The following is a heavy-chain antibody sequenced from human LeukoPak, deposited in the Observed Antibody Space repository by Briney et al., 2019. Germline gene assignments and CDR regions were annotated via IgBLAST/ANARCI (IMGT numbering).Heavy chain of an antibody. J-gene: IGHJ5*02. CDR2: TYYRSKWYN. CDR3: ARSLTSRAAQTQFDP. D-gene: IGHD2-15*01. Sequence: SQTLSLTCAISGDSVSSNSAAWNWIRQSPSRGLEWLGRTYYRSKWYNDYAVSMKSRITINPDTSKNQFSLQLNSVTPEDTAVYYCARSLTSRAAQTQFDPWGQGTLVTVSS. CDR1: GDSVSSNSAA. V-gene: IGHV6-1*01.